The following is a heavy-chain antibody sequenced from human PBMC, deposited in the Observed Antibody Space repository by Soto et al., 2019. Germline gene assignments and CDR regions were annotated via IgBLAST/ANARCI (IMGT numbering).Heavy chain of an antibody. J-gene: IGHJ4*02. CDR1: GGTFSSYA. D-gene: IGHD6-6*01. CDR2: IIPIFGTA. CDR3: ARSAARPRYYFDY. Sequence: SVKVSCKASGGTFSSYAISWARQAPGQGLEWMGGIIPIFGTANYAQKFQGRVTITADESTSTAYMELSSLRPEDTAVYYCARSAARPRYYFDYWGQGTLVTVSS. V-gene: IGHV1-69*13.